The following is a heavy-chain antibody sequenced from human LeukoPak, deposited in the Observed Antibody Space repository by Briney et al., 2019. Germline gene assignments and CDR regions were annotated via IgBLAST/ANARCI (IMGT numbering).Heavy chain of an antibody. D-gene: IGHD1-26*01. Sequence: PGGSLRLSCAASGFTFSSYAMSWVRQAPGKGLEWVSAISGSGGSTYYADSVKGRFTIPRDNSKNTLYLQMNSLRAEDTAVYYCAKRERGSYSLDYWGQGTLVPVSS. CDR2: ISGSGGST. CDR3: AKRERGSYSLDY. V-gene: IGHV3-23*01. J-gene: IGHJ4*02. CDR1: GFTFSSYA.